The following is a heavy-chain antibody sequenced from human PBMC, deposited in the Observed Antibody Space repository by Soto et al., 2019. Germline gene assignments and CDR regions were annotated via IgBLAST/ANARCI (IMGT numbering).Heavy chain of an antibody. CDR3: AKLGDNPNYYYYYMDV. J-gene: IGHJ6*03. D-gene: IGHD1-20*01. CDR2: IYYSGST. CDR1: GGSISSGGYY. V-gene: IGHV4-31*03. Sequence: QVQLQESGPGLVKPSQTLSLTCTVSGGSISSGGYYWSWIRQHPGKGLEWIGYIYYSGSTYYNPSLKSRVTISVDTSKNQFSLKLSSVTAADTAVYYCAKLGDNPNYYYYYMDVWGKGTTVTVSS.